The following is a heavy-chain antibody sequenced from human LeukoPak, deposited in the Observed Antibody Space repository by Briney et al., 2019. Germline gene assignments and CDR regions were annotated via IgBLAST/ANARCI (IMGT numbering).Heavy chain of an antibody. J-gene: IGHJ4*02. D-gene: IGHD3-10*01. V-gene: IGHV1-2*02. CDR1: GYTFTGYH. Sequence: ASVKVSCKASGYTFTGYHMHWVRQAPGQGLEWMGWINPNSGGTNYAQKFQGRVTMTRDTSISTAYMELSRLRSDDTAVYYCARDMGLHITMVRGATYTRNEFDYWGQGTLVTVSS. CDR2: INPNSGGT. CDR3: ARDMGLHITMVRGATYTRNEFDY.